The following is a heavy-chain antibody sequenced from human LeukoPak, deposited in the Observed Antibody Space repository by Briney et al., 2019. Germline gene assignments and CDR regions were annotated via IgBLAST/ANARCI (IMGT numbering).Heavy chain of an antibody. CDR3: ARTHRVIAVAGGGNYFDY. CDR1: GYTFTSYD. D-gene: IGHD6-19*01. Sequence: ASVKVSCKASGYTFTSYDINWVRQATGQGLEWMGWMNPNSGNTGYAQKFQDRVTMTRNTSISTAYMELSSLRSEDTAVYYCARTHRVIAVAGGGNYFDYWGQGTLVTVSS. V-gene: IGHV1-8*01. J-gene: IGHJ4*02. CDR2: MNPNSGNT.